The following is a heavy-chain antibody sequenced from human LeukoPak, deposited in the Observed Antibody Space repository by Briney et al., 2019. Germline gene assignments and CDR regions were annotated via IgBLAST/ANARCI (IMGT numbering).Heavy chain of an antibody. CDR2: SYYSGST. Sequence: KPSETLSLTCTVSGGSISSSSYYWGWIRQPPGKGLEWIVSSYYSGSTYYNPSLKSRVTISVDTSKNQFSLKLSSVTAADTAVYYCARHLCSSSCNLYYYYMDVWGKGTTVTVSS. D-gene: IGHD6-13*01. J-gene: IGHJ6*03. V-gene: IGHV4-39*01. CDR3: ARHLCSSSCNLYYYYMDV. CDR1: GGSISSSSYY.